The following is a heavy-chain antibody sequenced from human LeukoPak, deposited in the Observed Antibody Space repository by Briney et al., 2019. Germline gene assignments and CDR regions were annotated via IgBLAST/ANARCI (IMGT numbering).Heavy chain of an antibody. J-gene: IGHJ4*02. CDR1: GDSISSYS. V-gene: IGHV4-59*01. CDR3: ARVTAVAGFTNFDY. D-gene: IGHD6-19*01. CDR2: VYYSGST. Sequence: SETLSLTCTVSGDSISSYSWSWIRQPPGKGLEWIGYVYYSGSTNYNPSLKSRVTISVDTSKNQFSLKLSSVTAADTAVYYCARVTAVAGFTNFDYWGQGTLVTVSS.